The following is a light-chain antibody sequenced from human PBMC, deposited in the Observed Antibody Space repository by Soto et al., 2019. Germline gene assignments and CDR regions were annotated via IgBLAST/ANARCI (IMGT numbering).Light chain of an antibody. J-gene: IGLJ3*02. CDR2: EVS. CDR3: SSYTSSNTLV. V-gene: IGLV2-14*01. CDR1: SSDVGGYNY. Sequence: QSVLTQPASVSGSPGQSITISCTGTSSDVGGYNYVSWYQQQPGKAPKLMIYEVSNRPSGVSNRFSGSKSGNTASLTISGLQAEDESDYYCSSYTSSNTLVFGGGTQLTVL.